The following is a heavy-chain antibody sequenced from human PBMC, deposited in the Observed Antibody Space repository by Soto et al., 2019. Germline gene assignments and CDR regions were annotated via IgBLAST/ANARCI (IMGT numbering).Heavy chain of an antibody. CDR2: VYHSGST. V-gene: IGHV4-31*03. D-gene: IGHD7-27*01. CDR1: GDSIRGGGHY. Sequence: QVQLQESGPGLVKPSQTLSLTCSVSGDSIRGGGHYWNWIRPFPGKGLEWIGYVYHSGSTHYNPSLRGRLAISIDTSKNQLSLRLISLTAADAAVYYCARATGLAPTVWGYWGHGTQVTVSS. CDR3: ARATGLAPTVWGY. J-gene: IGHJ4*03.